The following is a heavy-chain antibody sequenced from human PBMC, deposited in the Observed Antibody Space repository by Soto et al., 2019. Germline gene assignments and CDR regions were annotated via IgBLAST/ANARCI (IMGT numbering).Heavy chain of an antibody. V-gene: IGHV4-59*08. CDR1: GGSISSYY. D-gene: IGHD6-6*01. CDR3: ARSYSSSSGDFDY. J-gene: IGHJ4*02. CDR2: IYYSGST. Sequence: PSETLSLTCTVSGGSISSYYWSWIRQPPGKGLEWIGYIYYSGSTNYNPSLKSRVTISVDASKNQFSLKLSSVIAADTAVYYCARSYSSSSGDFDYWGQGTLVTVSS.